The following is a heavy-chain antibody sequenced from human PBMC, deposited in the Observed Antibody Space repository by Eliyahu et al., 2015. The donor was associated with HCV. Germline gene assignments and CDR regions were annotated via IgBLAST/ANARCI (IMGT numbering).Heavy chain of an antibody. CDR2: IWHDGTIK. CDR3: ARDPSMGRSGSVPGDY. Sequence: QVQLVESGGGVVQPGRSXRLSCAASXFXFSXYGMTGVRQAPGTGLEWVALIWHDGTIKFYADSVKGRFTISRDDSKSTLFLEMNNLRAEDTALYYCARDPSMGRSGSVPGDYWGQGTLVTVSS. CDR1: XFXFSXYG. D-gene: IGHD3-3*01. V-gene: IGHV3-33*01. J-gene: IGHJ4*02.